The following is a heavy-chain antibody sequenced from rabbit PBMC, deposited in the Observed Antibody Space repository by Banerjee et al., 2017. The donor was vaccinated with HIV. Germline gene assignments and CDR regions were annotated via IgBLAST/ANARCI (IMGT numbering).Heavy chain of an antibody. CDR1: GFSFSNNYW. D-gene: IGHD6-1*01. V-gene: IGHV1S45*01. Sequence: QEQLEESGGDLVKPEGSLTLTCTASGFSFSNNYWICWVRQAPGKGLEWIACIYAGSSGSSVYATWAKGRFTISKTSSTTVTLQMTSLTAADTTTYFSAKSYVGYGYAFNLWGPGTLVTVS. CDR3: AKSYVGYGYAFNL. CDR2: IYAGSSGSS. J-gene: IGHJ4*01.